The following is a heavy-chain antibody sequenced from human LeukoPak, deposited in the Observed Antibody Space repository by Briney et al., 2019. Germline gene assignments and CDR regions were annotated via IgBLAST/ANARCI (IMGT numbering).Heavy chain of an antibody. D-gene: IGHD6-13*01. V-gene: IGHV3-23*01. Sequence: GGSLRLSCAASGFTFSSYAMSWVRQAPGKGLEWVSAICGSGGSKYYADSVKGRFTISRDNSKNTLYLQMNSLRAEDTAVYYCAKQVAAAGTHSYFDYWGQGTLVTVSS. J-gene: IGHJ4*02. CDR1: GFTFSSYA. CDR2: ICGSGGSK. CDR3: AKQVAAAGTHSYFDY.